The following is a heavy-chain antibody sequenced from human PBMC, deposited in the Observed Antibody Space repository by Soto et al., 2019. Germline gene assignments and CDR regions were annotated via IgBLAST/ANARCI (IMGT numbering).Heavy chain of an antibody. V-gene: IGHV3-23*01. CDR3: AKPLRQWLVRGAFDY. CDR1: GFTFSSYA. Sequence: GGSLRLSCAASGFTFSSYAMSWVRQAPGKGLEWVSAISGSGGSTYYADSVKGRFTISRDNSKNTLYLQMNSLRAEDTAVYYCAKPLRQWLVRGAFDYWGQGTLVTVSS. D-gene: IGHD6-19*01. J-gene: IGHJ4*02. CDR2: ISGSGGST.